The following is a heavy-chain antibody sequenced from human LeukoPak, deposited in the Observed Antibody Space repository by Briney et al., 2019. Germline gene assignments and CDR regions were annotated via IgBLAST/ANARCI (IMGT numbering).Heavy chain of an antibody. D-gene: IGHD2-15*01. Sequence: SETLSLTCTVSGGSISSYYWSWIRRPPGKGLEWIGYIYYSGSTNYNPSLRSRVTISVDTSKNQFSLKLSSVTAADTAVYYCARVLGYCSGGGCSEYFQHWGQGTLVTVSS. CDR1: GGSISSYY. CDR3: ARVLGYCSGGGCSEYFQH. J-gene: IGHJ1*01. CDR2: IYYSGST. V-gene: IGHV4-59*01.